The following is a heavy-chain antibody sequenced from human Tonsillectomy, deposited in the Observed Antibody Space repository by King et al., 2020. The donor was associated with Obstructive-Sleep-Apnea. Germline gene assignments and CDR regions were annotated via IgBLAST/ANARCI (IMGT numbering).Heavy chain of an antibody. D-gene: IGHD6-19*01. J-gene: IGHJ4*02. CDR1: GFTFSSYA. Sequence: VQLVESGGGLVQRGGSLRLSCAASGFTFSSYAMSWFRQAPGKGLEWVSVSSSSGGSTYYADSVKGRFTISRDNSKNTLYLQMNSLRAEDTAVYYCAKDGSGQWLVRHFDYWGQGTLVTVSS. V-gene: IGHV3-23*04. CDR3: AKDGSGQWLVRHFDY. CDR2: SSSSGGST.